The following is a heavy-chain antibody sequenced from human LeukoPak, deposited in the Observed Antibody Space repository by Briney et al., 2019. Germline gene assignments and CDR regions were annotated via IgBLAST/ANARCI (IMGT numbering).Heavy chain of an antibody. CDR2: IYYSGST. CDR1: GGSINNYY. CDR3: ARVSNDYSGNGAFDI. D-gene: IGHD4-23*01. V-gene: IGHV4-59*01. Sequence: PSETLSLTCTVSGGSINNYYWIWLRQSPGKGLEWIAYIYYSGSTNYNPSLESRVTISVDTSNNQFSLKLSSVTAADTAVYFCARVSNDYSGNGAFDIWGQGTMVAVSS. J-gene: IGHJ3*02.